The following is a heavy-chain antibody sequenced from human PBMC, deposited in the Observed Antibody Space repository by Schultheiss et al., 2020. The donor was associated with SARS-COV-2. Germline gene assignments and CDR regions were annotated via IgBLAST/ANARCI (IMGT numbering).Heavy chain of an antibody. CDR1: GGSISSSSYY. Sequence: SQTLSLTCTVSGGSISSSSYYWGWIRQPPGKGLEWIGSIYYSGSTYYNPSLKSRVTISVDTSKNQFFLKLSSVTAAATAVYYCAREEGRHELGIDYWGQGTLVTVSS. CDR2: IYYSGST. D-gene: IGHD6-13*01. CDR3: AREEGRHELGIDY. J-gene: IGHJ4*02. V-gene: IGHV4-39*07.